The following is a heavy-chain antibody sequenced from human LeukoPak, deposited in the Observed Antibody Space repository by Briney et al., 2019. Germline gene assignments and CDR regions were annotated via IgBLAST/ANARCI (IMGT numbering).Heavy chain of an antibody. CDR1: SFSISNGFY. D-gene: IGHD5-12*01. CDR3: GREGGGRPGYASGDFDF. CDR2: VFYSGVT. V-gene: IGHV4-38-2*02. J-gene: IGHJ4*02. Sequence: SETLSLTCVVSSFSISNGFYWVWIRQPPGKGLEWIGNVFYSGVTYYNPSLMSRVTISVDTSKNQFSLKLNSVTAADTAVYYWGREGGGRPGYASGDFDFWGQGVLVTVSS.